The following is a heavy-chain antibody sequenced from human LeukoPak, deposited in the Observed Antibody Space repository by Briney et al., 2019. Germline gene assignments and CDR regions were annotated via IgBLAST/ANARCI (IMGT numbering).Heavy chain of an antibody. Sequence: SETLSLTCAVYGGSFSGYYWSWIRQPPGKGLEWIGEINHSGSTNYNPSLKSRVTISVDTSKNQFSLKLSSVTAADTAVYYCARGIGSYGDAYFDYCAREPWSPSPQ. J-gene: IGHJ4*02. D-gene: IGHD4-17*01. CDR2: INHSGST. CDR1: GGSFSGYY. CDR3: ARGIGSYGDAYFDY. V-gene: IGHV4-34*01.